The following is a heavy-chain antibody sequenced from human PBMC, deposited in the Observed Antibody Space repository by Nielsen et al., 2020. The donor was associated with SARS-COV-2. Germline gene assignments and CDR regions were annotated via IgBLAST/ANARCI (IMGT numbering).Heavy chain of an antibody. V-gene: IGHV3-7*01. CDR3: ARDFTVTSPPED. Sequence: GESLKISCAAPGFTFSSYWMNWVRQAPGKGLEWVANIKQDGSEKYYGDSVKGRFTISRDNSKNTLYLQMNSLRAEDTAVYYCARDFTVTSPPEDWGQGTLVTVSS. CDR2: IKQDGSEK. CDR1: GFTFSSYW. J-gene: IGHJ4*02. D-gene: IGHD4-17*01.